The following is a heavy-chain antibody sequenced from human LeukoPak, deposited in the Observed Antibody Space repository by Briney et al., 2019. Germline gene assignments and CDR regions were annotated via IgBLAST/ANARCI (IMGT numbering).Heavy chain of an antibody. V-gene: IGHV3-33*01. J-gene: IGHJ4*02. CDR1: GFTFSSYG. CDR2: IWYDGSNK. CDR3: AIEGEGYSGSYNFDY. D-gene: IGHD1-26*01. Sequence: PGGSLRLSCAASGFTFSSYGMHWVRQAPGKGLEWVAVIWYDGSNKYYADSVKGRFTISRDNSKNTLYLQMNSLRAEDTAVYYCAIEGEGYSGSYNFDYWGQGTLVTVSS.